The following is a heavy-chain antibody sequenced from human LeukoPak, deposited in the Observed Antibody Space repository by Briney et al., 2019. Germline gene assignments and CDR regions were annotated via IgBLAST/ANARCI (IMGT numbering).Heavy chain of an antibody. D-gene: IGHD3-3*01. CDR3: ARPRLRFLEWPFDY. Sequence: PSETLSLTCTVSGGSISSYYWSWIRQPPGKGLEWIWYIYTSGSTNYNPSLKSRVTISVDTSKNQFSLKLSSVTAADTAVYYCARPRLRFLEWPFDYWGQGTLVTVSS. V-gene: IGHV4-4*09. CDR1: GGSISSYY. J-gene: IGHJ4*02. CDR2: IYTSGST.